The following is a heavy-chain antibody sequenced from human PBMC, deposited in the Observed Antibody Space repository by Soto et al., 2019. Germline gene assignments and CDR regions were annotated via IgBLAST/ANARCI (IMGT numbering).Heavy chain of an antibody. Sequence: GGSLRLSCAASGFSFSNYAMGWVRQAPGKGLEWVSSISGSGGKTYYADSVKGRFTISRDNSKNTLYLQMNSLRAEDTAVYYCAKVPRYCGGGSCFGGYFDYRGQEPWSPSPQ. CDR1: GFSFSNYA. V-gene: IGHV3-23*01. D-gene: IGHD2-15*01. J-gene: IGHJ4*01. CDR3: AKVPRYCGGGSCFGGYFDY. CDR2: ISGSGGKT.